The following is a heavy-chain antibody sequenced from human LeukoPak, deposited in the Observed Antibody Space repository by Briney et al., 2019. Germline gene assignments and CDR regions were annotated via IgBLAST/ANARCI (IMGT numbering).Heavy chain of an antibody. D-gene: IGHD3-22*01. CDR1: GFTFSSYE. CDR2: MYSSDSAI. J-gene: IGHJ4*02. CDR3: ARGVNYYDSSGYYGGNFDY. Sequence: PGESLRLSCAASGFTFSSYEMNWVRQAPGKGLEWVSYMYSSDSAITNADSVKGRFATSRDNAKNSLYPQMNSLRAEDTALYYCARGVNYYDSSGYYGGNFDYWGQGTLVT. V-gene: IGHV3-48*03.